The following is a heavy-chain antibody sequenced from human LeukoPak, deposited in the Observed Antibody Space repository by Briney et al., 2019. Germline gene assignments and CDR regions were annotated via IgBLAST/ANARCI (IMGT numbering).Heavy chain of an antibody. V-gene: IGHV3-30*02. CDR2: IRYDGSNK. D-gene: IGHD2-15*01. CDR3: ARATQYCSGGSCYDTWFDP. J-gene: IGHJ5*02. Sequence: PGGSLRLSCAASRFSFSSYGMHWVRQAPGKGLEWVAFIRYDGSNKYYADSVKGRFTISRDNSKNTLYLLMNSLRAEDTAVYYCARATQYCSGGSCYDTWFDPWGQGTLVTVSS. CDR1: RFSFSSYG.